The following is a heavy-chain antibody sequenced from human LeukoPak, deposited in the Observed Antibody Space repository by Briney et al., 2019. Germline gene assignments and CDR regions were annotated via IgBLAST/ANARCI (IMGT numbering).Heavy chain of an antibody. V-gene: IGHV1-8*03. CDR2: KNPNSGNT. D-gene: IGHD2-8*01. CDR1: GGTFTSYD. J-gene: IGHJ5*02. CDR3: ARCRWTNGVCARFDP. Sequence: ASVKVFCKASGGTFTSYDINWVRQATGPGLEWMGWKNPNSGNTGYAQKFQGRVTITRNTSISTAYMELSSLRSEDTAVYYCARCRWTNGVCARFDPWGQGTLVTVSS.